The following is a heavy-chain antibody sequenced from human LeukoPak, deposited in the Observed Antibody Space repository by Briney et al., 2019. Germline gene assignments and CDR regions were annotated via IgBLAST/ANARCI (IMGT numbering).Heavy chain of an antibody. CDR3: ARDFLVAGRAFDI. Sequence: PSETLSLACTVSGDSISGNNCYWAWIRQPPGKGLEYIASINYSGTTYYNPSLKSRVTMSVDTSKNRFSLKLSSVTAADTAVYYCARDFLVAGRAFDIWGQGTMVTVSS. J-gene: IGHJ3*02. CDR2: INYSGTT. D-gene: IGHD6-19*01. V-gene: IGHV4-39*07. CDR1: GDSISGNNCY.